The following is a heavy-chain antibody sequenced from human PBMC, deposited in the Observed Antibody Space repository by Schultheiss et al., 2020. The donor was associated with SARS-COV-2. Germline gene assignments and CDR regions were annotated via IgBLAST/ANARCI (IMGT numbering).Heavy chain of an antibody. D-gene: IGHD1-14*01. V-gene: IGHV4-31*03. Sequence: SETLSLTCTVSGGSISSGGYYWSWIRHHPGKGLEWIGYIYYTGSTYYNPSLKSRVTISVDTSKNQFSLKLSSVTAADTAVYYCARLRVSEPRDYWGQGTLVTVSS. CDR3: ARLRVSEPRDY. CDR2: IYYTGST. CDR1: GGSISSGGYY. J-gene: IGHJ4*02.